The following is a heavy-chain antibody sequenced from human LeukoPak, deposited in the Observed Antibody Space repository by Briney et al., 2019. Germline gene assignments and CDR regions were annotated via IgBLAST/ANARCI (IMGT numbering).Heavy chain of an antibody. J-gene: IGHJ4*02. CDR3: ARDYGDYVPYFSH. CDR2: INAGNGNT. CDR1: GYTFTSYA. V-gene: IGHV1-3*01. D-gene: IGHD4-17*01. Sequence: ASVKVSCKASGYTFTSYAMHWVRQAPGQRLEWMGWINAGNGNTKYSQEFQGRVTMTTDTSTATAYMELRNLRADDTATYFCARDYGDYVPYFSHWGQGTLVTVSS.